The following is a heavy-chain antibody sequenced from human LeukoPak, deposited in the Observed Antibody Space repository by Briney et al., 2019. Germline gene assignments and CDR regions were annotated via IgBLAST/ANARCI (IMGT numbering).Heavy chain of an antibody. V-gene: IGHV3-23*01. CDR1: GFTVSNNY. J-gene: IGHJ4*02. D-gene: IGHD6-19*01. CDR2: ISGSGGST. CDR3: AKDLISAQLAGVFDY. Sequence: GGSLRLSCAASGFTVSNNYMSWVRQAPGKGLEWVSAISGSGGSTYYADSVKGRFTISRDNSKNTLYLQMNSLRAEDTAVYYCAKDLISAQLAGVFDYWGQGTLVTVSS.